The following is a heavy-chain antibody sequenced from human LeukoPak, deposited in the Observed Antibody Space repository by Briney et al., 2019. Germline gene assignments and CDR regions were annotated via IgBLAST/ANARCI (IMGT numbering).Heavy chain of an antibody. V-gene: IGHV3-23*01. CDR1: GFTFSSYA. Sequence: GGSLRLSCAASGFTFSSYAMSWVRQAPGKGLEWVSAISGSGGSTYYADSVKGRFTISRDNSKNTLYLQMNSLRAEDTAVYYCARGITYYDFWSGYGAFDIWGQGTMVTVSS. J-gene: IGHJ3*02. D-gene: IGHD3-3*01. CDR3: ARGITYYDFWSGYGAFDI. CDR2: ISGSGGST.